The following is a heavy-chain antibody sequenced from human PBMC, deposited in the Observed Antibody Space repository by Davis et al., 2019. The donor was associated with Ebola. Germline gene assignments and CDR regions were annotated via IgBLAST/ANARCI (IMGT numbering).Heavy chain of an antibody. CDR1: GYTFTGYY. V-gene: IGHV1-2*04. Sequence: ASVKVSCKASGYTFTGYYMHWVRQAPGQGLEWMGWINPNSGGTNYAQKFQGWVTMTRDTSISTAYMELSRLRSDDTAVYYCAIGYCSGGRSCGMDVWGQGTTVTVSS. J-gene: IGHJ6*02. CDR2: INPNSGGT. CDR3: AIGYCSGGRSCGMDV. D-gene: IGHD2-15*01.